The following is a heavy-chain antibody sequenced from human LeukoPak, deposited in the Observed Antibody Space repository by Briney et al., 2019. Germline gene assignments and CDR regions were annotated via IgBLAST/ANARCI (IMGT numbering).Heavy chain of an antibody. V-gene: IGHV4-59*01. CDR1: GGSMNGDY. J-gene: IGHJ1*01. CDR3: AKTIRKYYFDSSGYLFQQ. CDR2: IYYSGSS. D-gene: IGHD3-22*01. Sequence: SETLSLTCTVSGGSMNGDYWSWIRQPPGKGLEWIGYIYYSGSSNYNPSLKSRVSMSVDTSKSQFSLRMSSVTAADTAVYYCAKTIRKYYFDSSGYLFQQWSQGTLVTVTS.